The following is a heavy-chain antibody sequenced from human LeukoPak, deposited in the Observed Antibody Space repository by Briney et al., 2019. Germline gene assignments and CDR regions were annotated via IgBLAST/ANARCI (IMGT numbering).Heavy chain of an antibody. D-gene: IGHD3-10*01. CDR1: GGSFSGYY. CDR3: ARARFGRYYGSGSYLFDP. J-gene: IGHJ5*02. V-gene: IGHV4-34*01. CDR2: INHSGST. Sequence: SETLSLTCAVYGGSFSGYYWSWIRQPPGKGLERIGEINHSGSTNYNPSLKSRVTISVDTSKNRFSLKLSSVTAADTAVYYCARARFGRYYGSGSYLFDPWGQGTLVTVSS.